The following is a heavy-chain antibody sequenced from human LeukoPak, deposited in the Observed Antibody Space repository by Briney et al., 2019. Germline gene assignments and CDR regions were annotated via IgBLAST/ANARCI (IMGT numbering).Heavy chain of an antibody. CDR2: ISSRSNYI. Sequence: TGGSLRLSCATSGYDMNWVRQAPGKGLEWVSSISSRSNYIYYADSMKGRFTVSRDNARNSLYLQMDSLRAEDRAVYYCARDLFRGVLEYWGQGTLVTVSS. V-gene: IGHV3-21*01. J-gene: IGHJ4*02. D-gene: IGHD2-8*02. CDR3: ARDLFRGVLEY. CDR1: GYD.